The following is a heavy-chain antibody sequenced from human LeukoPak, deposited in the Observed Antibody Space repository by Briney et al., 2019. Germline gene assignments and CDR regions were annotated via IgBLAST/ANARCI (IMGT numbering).Heavy chain of an antibody. Sequence: GGSLRLSCAASGFTFSSYAMSWVRQAPGKGLEWVSAISGSGGSTYYADSVKGRFTISRDNSKNTLYLQVNSLRAEDTAVYYCAKDPYSSSPNNWFDPWGQGTLVTVSS. J-gene: IGHJ5*02. D-gene: IGHD6-6*01. V-gene: IGHV3-23*01. CDR3: AKDPYSSSPNNWFDP. CDR2: ISGSGGST. CDR1: GFTFSSYA.